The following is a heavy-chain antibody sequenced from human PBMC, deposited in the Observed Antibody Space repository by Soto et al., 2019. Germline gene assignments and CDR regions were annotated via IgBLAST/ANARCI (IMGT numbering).Heavy chain of an antibody. V-gene: IGHV1-3*01. Sequence: GASVKVSCKSSGYTFTSYAMHWVRHAPGKRLEWMGWINAGNGNTKYSQKFQGRVTITRDTSASTAYMELSSLRSEDTAVYYCAREVRIRYFDWSNRYYYYMDVWGKGTTVTVSS. D-gene: IGHD3-9*01. CDR2: INAGNGNT. CDR1: GYTFTSYA. J-gene: IGHJ6*03. CDR3: AREVRIRYFDWSNRYYYYMDV.